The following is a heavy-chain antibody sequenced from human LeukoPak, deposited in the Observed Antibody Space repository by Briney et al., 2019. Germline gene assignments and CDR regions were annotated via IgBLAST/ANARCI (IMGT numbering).Heavy chain of an antibody. CDR1: GFTFSSYS. D-gene: IGHD2-2*01. CDR2: ISSSSSYI. CDR3: ARDIGYCSSTSCGSHAFDI. J-gene: IGHJ3*02. V-gene: IGHV3-21*01. Sequence: GGSLRLSCAASGFTFSSYSMNWVRQAPGKGLEWVSSISSSSSYIYYADSVKGRFTISRDNAENSLYLQMNSLRAEDTAVYYCARDIGYCSSTSCGSHAFDIWGQGTMVTVSS.